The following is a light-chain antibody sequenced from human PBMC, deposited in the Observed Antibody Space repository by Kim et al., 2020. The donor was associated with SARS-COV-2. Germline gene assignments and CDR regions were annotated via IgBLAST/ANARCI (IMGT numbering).Light chain of an antibody. CDR2: GNS. J-gene: IGLJ3*02. Sequence: TVHISCTGSSTNNGAGYGVPWYQQLAGTAPNLLIHGNSNRPSGVHERFSGSKSGTSASLAITGLQAEDEADYYCQSYDSSLSARVFGGGTKLTVL. CDR1: STNNGAGYG. V-gene: IGLV1-40*01. CDR3: QSYDSSLSARV.